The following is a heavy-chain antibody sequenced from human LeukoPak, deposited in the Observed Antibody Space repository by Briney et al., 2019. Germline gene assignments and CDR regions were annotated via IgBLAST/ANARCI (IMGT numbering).Heavy chain of an antibody. J-gene: IGHJ4*02. CDR1: GGSFSGYY. CDR2: INHSGST. D-gene: IGHD3-10*01. V-gene: IGHV4-34*01. Sequence: SETLSLTCAVYGGSFSGYYWSWIRQPPGKGLEWIGEINHSGSTNYNPSLKSRVTISVDTSKNQFSLKLSSVTAADTAVYYCARAQTITMVRGPMVDYWGQGTLVTVSS. CDR3: ARAQTITMVRGPMVDY.